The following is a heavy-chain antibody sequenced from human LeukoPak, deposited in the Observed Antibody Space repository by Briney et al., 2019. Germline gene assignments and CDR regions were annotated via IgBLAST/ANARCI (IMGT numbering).Heavy chain of an antibody. J-gene: IGHJ3*01. CDR2: INGDGRTI. D-gene: IGHD3-10*01. CDR3: ATDRGYAFDV. V-gene: IGHV3-74*01. Sequence: TGGSLRLSCAASGFTRFRFRDYWMHWVRQAPGKGLVWVSHINGDGRTIGYADSVKGRFTISRDNAKNTLSLQMDSLRAEDTAVYYCATDRGYAFDVWGQGTMVTVSS. CDR1: GFTRFRFRDYW.